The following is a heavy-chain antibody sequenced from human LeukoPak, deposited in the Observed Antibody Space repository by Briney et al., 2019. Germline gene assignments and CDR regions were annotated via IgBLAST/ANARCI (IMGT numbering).Heavy chain of an antibody. CDR2: INPNSGGT. Sequence: ASVKVSCKASGYTFTGYYMHWVRQAPGQGLEWMGWINPNSGGTNYAQKFQGRVTMTRDTSVSTAYMELSRLRSDDTAVYYCARLKYYDILTGWGYYFDYWGQGTLVTVSS. D-gene: IGHD3-9*01. J-gene: IGHJ4*02. CDR1: GYTFTGYY. V-gene: IGHV1-2*02. CDR3: ARLKYYDILTGWGYYFDY.